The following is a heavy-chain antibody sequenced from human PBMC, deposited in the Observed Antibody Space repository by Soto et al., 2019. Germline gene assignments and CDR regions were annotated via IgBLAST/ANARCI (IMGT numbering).Heavy chain of an antibody. Sequence: GGSLRLSCAASGFTFSSYSMNWVRQAPGKGLEWVSSISSSSSYIYYADSVKGRFTISRDVSKNTLYLQMNSLRADDTAVYYCARVNPPYPWGQGTLVNVSS. CDR3: ARVNPPYP. V-gene: IGHV3-21*03. CDR2: ISSSSSYI. CDR1: GFTFSSYS. J-gene: IGHJ5*02.